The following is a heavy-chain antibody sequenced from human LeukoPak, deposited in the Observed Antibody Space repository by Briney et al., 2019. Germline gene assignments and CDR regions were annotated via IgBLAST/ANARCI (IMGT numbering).Heavy chain of an antibody. V-gene: IGHV4-30-2*01. CDR2: IYHSGST. CDR1: GGSFSGYS. D-gene: IGHD4-17*01. CDR3: ARGTVTSFDY. Sequence: SETLSLTCAVYGGSFSGYSWSWIRQPPGKGLEWIGYIYHSGSTYYNPSLKSRVTISVDRSKNQFSLKLSSVTAADTAVYYCARGTVTSFDYWGQGTLVTVSS. J-gene: IGHJ4*02.